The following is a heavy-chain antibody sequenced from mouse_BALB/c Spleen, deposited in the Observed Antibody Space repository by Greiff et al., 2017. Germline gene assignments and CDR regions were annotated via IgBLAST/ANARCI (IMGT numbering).Heavy chain of an antibody. CDR3: ARLTTATGSLDY. D-gene: IGHD1-2*01. J-gene: IGHJ4*01. CDR1: GFTFSSYG. V-gene: IGHV5-6*01. Sequence: EVQGVESGGDLVKPGGSLKLSCAASGFTFSSYGMSWVRQTPDKRLEWVATISSGGSYTYYPDSVKGRFTISRDNAKNTLYLQMSSLKSEDTAMYYCARLTTATGSLDYWGQGTSVTVSS. CDR2: ISSGGSYT.